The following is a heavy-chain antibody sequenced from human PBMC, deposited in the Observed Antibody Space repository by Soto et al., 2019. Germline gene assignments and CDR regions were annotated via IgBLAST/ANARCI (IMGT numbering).Heavy chain of an antibody. Sequence: QVQLVQSGAEVKKPGASVRVSCKASGYTFTSYSMHWVRQAPGQGFEWMGIINPSSGRTSYAQNFQGRVTMTSDTSTSIVYMEMSSLKSEYTAVYYCARDHNFGFILYAMDVWGQGTTVTVSS. J-gene: IGHJ6*02. CDR2: INPSSGRT. CDR1: GYTFTSYS. V-gene: IGHV1-46*01. CDR3: ARDHNFGFILYAMDV. D-gene: IGHD2-15*01.